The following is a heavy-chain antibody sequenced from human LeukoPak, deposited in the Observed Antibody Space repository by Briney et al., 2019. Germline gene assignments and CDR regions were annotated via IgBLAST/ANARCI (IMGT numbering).Heavy chain of an antibody. D-gene: IGHD3-10*01. V-gene: IGHV4-59*08. CDR2: IYYSGST. Sequence: SETLSLTCTVSGGSISSYYWSWIRQPPGKGLEWIGYIYYSGSTNYNPSLKSRVTISVDTSKNQFSLKLSSVTAADTAVYYCARVTPRLLWFGEHYYFDYWGQGTLVTVSS. J-gene: IGHJ4*02. CDR3: ARVTPRLLWFGEHYYFDY. CDR1: GGSISSYY.